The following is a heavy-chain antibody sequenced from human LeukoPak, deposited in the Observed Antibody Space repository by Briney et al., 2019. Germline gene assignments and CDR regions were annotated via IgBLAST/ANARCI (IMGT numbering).Heavy chain of an antibody. CDR1: GFTFSSYG. CDR2: ISYDGSNK. D-gene: IGHD6-19*01. Sequence: GGSPRLSCAASGFTFSSYGMHWVRQAPGKGLEGVAVISYDGSNKYYADSVKGRFTISRDNSKNTLYLQMNSLRAEDTAVYYCAKDPLRGYSSGWPYYFDYWGQGTLVTVSS. J-gene: IGHJ4*02. V-gene: IGHV3-30*18. CDR3: AKDPLRGYSSGWPYYFDY.